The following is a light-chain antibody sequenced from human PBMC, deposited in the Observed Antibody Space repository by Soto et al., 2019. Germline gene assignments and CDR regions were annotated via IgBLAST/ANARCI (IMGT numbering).Light chain of an antibody. J-gene: IGLJ1*01. Sequence: QSVLTQPPSASGSPGQSVTISCTGAGTDVGQYNYVSWYQQHPGKAPKLLIHHVSRRPSGVPARFSGSKSGNTASLTVSGLQTEDEADYYCSSYTSSSTLGYVFGTGTKVTVL. V-gene: IGLV2-8*01. CDR3: SSYTSSSTLGYV. CDR1: GTDVGQYNY. CDR2: HVS.